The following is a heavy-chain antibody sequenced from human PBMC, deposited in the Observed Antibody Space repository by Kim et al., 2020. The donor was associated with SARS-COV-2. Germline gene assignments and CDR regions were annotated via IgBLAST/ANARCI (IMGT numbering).Heavy chain of an antibody. Sequence: GGSLRLSCAASGFTISRYWRTLVLQTQGKLREEVSTIYYVGTEKNYVDPLKGRFTISRDNAKNSLYLQMNSLRAEDTALYYCARNRGGDYWGLGTQVTVSS. J-gene: IGHJ4*02. CDR2: IYYVGTEK. V-gene: IGHV3-7*03. CDR3: ARNRGGDY. D-gene: IGHD3-10*01. CDR1: GFTISRYW.